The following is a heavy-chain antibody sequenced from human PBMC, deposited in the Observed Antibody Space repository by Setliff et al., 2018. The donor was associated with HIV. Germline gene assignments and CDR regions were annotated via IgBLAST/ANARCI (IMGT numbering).Heavy chain of an antibody. V-gene: IGHV4-39*01. CDR3: ARRDGYSYGFYFDY. CDR1: GGSISSSTYY. D-gene: IGHD5-18*01. Sequence: TLSLTCTVSGGSISSSTYYWGWIRQPPGKGLEWIGTIYYSGSTYYNPSLKSRLTISVDTSKNQFSLKLSSVTPADTAVYYCARRDGYSYGFYFDYWGRGTLVTVSS. J-gene: IGHJ4*02. CDR2: IYYSGST.